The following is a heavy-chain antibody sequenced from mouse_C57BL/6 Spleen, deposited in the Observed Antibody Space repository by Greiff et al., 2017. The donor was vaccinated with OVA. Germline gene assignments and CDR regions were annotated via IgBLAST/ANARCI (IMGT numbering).Heavy chain of an antibody. CDR2: IYPGDGDT. CDR1: GYAFSSSW. D-gene: IGHD3-1*01. V-gene: IGHV1-82*01. CDR3: ARSGGFYLDY. J-gene: IGHJ2*01. Sequence: QVTLKVSGPELVKPGASVKLSCKASGYAFSSSWMNWVKQRPGKGLEWIGRIYPGDGDTNYNGKFKGKATLTADKSSSTAYMQLSSLTSEDSAVYFCARSGGFYLDYWGKGTTLTVSS.